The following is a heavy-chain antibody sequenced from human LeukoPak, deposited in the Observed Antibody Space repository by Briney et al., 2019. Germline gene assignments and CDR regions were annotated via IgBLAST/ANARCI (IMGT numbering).Heavy chain of an antibody. Sequence: PSETLSLTCTVSGGSISGYYWTWIRQPPGEALEYIGCIYYTGTTNYNPSLNSRVTISADTSKNQFALKLSSVTAADTAVYYCASVVGGVGLDYWGQGTLVTVSS. CDR1: GGSISGYY. J-gene: IGHJ4*02. D-gene: IGHD3-16*01. CDR3: ASVVGGVGLDY. CDR2: IYYTGTT. V-gene: IGHV4-59*01.